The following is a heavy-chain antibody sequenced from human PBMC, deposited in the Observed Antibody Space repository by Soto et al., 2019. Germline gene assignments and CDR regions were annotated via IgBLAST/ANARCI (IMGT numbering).Heavy chain of an antibody. V-gene: IGHV1-69*12. CDR3: ARELVVNGATVDAFDI. D-gene: IGHD3-22*01. Sequence: QVQLVQSGAEVKKPGSSVKVSCKASRGTFSSYAISWVRPAPGQGLEWMGGIIAIFGTANYAQKFQGRVTITAEESTSTAYMERSSLRSEDTAVYYCARELVVNGATVDAFDIWGQGTMVTVSS. CDR1: RGTFSSYA. J-gene: IGHJ3*02. CDR2: IIAIFGTA.